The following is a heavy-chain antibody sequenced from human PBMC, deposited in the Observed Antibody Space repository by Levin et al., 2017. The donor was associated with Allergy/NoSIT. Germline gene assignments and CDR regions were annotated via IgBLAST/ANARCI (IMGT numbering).Heavy chain of an antibody. Sequence: SCTASGFTFNNYGMHWVRQAPGKGLEWVAAISTRSNEFYADSVKGRFAVSRDNSKNTLYLQMNSLSGEDTAVYYCAKDLDVPSATRWGFDYWGQGTLVTVSS. CDR3: AKDLDVPSATRWGFDY. D-gene: IGHD2-2*01. V-gene: IGHV3-30*18. CDR1: GFTFNNYG. J-gene: IGHJ4*02. CDR2: ISTRSNE.